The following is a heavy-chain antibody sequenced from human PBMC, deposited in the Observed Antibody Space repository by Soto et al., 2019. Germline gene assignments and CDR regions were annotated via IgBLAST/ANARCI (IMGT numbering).Heavy chain of an antibody. D-gene: IGHD2-15*01. CDR1: GFTFSSYW. CDR3: ARGLGYCSGGSCYSGYFQH. Sequence: EVQLVESGGGLVQPGGSLRLSCAASGFTFSSYWMSWVRQAPGKGLEWVANIKQDGSEKYYVDSVKGRFTISRDNPKNSLYLQKNSLRAEDTAVYYCARGLGYCSGGSCYSGYFQHWGQGTLVTVSS. V-gene: IGHV3-7*01. CDR2: IKQDGSEK. J-gene: IGHJ1*01.